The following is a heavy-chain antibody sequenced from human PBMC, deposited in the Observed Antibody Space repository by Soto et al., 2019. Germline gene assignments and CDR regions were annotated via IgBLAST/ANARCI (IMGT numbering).Heavy chain of an antibody. J-gene: IGHJ4*02. CDR1: GGSISSGGYS. V-gene: IGHV4-30-2*03. CDR3: ARRYYYDSDGYWYYFDY. CDR2: IYYSGTT. Sequence: SETLSLSCAVSGGSISSGGYSWSWIRQPPGKGLEWIGSIYYSGTTYYNPSLKSRVTISVDTSKNQFSLKLSSVTAADTAVYYCARRYYYDSDGYWYYFDYWGQGTLVTVSS. D-gene: IGHD3-22*01.